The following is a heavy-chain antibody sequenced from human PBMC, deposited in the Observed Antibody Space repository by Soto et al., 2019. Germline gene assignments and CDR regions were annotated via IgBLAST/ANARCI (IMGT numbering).Heavy chain of an antibody. Sequence: ASVKVSCKASGGTFSSYAISWVRQAPGQGLEWMGGIIPIFGTANYAQKFQGRVTITADESTSTAYMELSSLRSEDTAVYYCASPFSSGHGNYYYYYGMDVWGQGTTVTVSS. J-gene: IGHJ6*02. D-gene: IGHD6-19*01. CDR1: GGTFSSYA. CDR2: IIPIFGTA. V-gene: IGHV1-69*13. CDR3: ASPFSSGHGNYYYYYGMDV.